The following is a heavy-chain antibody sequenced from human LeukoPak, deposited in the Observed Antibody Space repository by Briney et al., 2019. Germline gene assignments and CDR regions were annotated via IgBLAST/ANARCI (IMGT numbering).Heavy chain of an antibody. J-gene: IGHJ4*02. V-gene: IGHV4-59*01. Sequence: PSETLSLTCTVSGGSISSYYWSWIRQPPGKGLEWIGYTYYSGSTNYNPSLKSRVTISVDTSKNQFSLKLSSVTAADTAVYYCARVAPNCGGDCYFSKYYFDYWGQGTLVTVSS. D-gene: IGHD2-21*02. CDR3: ARVAPNCGGDCYFSKYYFDY. CDR2: TYYSGST. CDR1: GGSISSYY.